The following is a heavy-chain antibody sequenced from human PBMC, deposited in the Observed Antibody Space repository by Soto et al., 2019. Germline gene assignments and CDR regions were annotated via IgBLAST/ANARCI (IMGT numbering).Heavy chain of an antibody. CDR2: INGVNGDT. D-gene: IGHD3-10*01. J-gene: IGHJ4*02. V-gene: IGHV1-3*01. CDR1: GYSFTTHA. Sequence: ASVKVSCKASGYSFTTHAIHWVRQAPGQRLEWVGWINGVNGDTKYSQKFQGRVTITRDTSATTAYMGLSSLRSEDTAVYYCATDRNDELLLDSWGQGTQVTVSS. CDR3: ATDRNDELLLDS.